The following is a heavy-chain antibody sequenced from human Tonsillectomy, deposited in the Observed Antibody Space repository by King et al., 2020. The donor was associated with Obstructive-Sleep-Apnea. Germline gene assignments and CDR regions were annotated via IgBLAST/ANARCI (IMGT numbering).Heavy chain of an antibody. Sequence: VQLVESGGGLVQPGGSLRLSCAVSGFTVSNNYMSWVRQAPGKGLEWVSVIYSGGTTYYADSVKGRFTISRDNSKNTLSLQMNSLRAEDTAVYYCASAPFIWTYYDQSWYFDLWGRGTLVTVSS. CDR3: ASAPFIWTYYDQSWYFDL. V-gene: IGHV3-66*01. J-gene: IGHJ2*01. CDR1: GFTVSNNY. D-gene: IGHD3/OR15-3a*01. CDR2: IYSGGTT.